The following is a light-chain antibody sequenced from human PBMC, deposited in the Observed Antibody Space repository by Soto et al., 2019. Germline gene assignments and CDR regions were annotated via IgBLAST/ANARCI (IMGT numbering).Light chain of an antibody. CDR2: EVS. CDR1: SSDVGSYNL. V-gene: IGLV2-23*02. CDR3: CSYAGSTTYV. Sequence: HSVLTHPASVSGSPGQSSTLSCTGTSSDVGSYNLVSWYQQHPGKAPKLMIDEVSKWPSGVSKRFSGSKSGNTASLTISGLQAEDEADYYCCSYAGSTTYVFGPGTKVTVL. J-gene: IGLJ1*01.